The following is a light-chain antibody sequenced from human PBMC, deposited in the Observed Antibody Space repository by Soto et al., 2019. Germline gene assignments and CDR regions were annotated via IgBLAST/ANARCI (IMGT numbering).Light chain of an antibody. J-gene: IGLJ2*01. CDR1: SSNIGSNY. Sequence: QAVVTQPPSASGTPGQRVTISCSGSSSNIGSNYVYWYQQLPGTAPKLLIYSNNQRPSGVPDRFSGSKSGTSASLAISGLRSDDEADYYCAAWYDSLSGPVFGGGTKVTVL. CDR2: SNN. V-gene: IGLV1-47*02. CDR3: AAWYDSLSGPV.